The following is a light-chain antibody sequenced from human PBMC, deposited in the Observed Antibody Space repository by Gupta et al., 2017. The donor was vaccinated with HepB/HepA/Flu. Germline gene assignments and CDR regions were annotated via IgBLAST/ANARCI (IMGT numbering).Light chain of an antibody. CDR2: AAS. V-gene: IGKV1-39*01. Sequence: DIQMTQSPSSLSASVGDRVTITCRASQSISSYLNWYQQKPGKAPKLLIYAASSLQSGVPSRCSGSGSGTDFTLTISSLQHEDFATYYCQQSYSTPPWTFGQGTKVEIK. J-gene: IGKJ1*01. CDR3: QQSYSTPPWT. CDR1: QSISSY.